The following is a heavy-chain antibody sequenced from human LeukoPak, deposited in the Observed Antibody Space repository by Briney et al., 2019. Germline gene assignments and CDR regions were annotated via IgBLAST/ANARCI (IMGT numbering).Heavy chain of an antibody. CDR1: GDSISTYH. CDR2: MYYTGST. J-gene: IGHJ4*02. D-gene: IGHD2-2*01. CDR3: ARLSSSAWNSFDF. V-gene: IGHV4-59*08. Sequence: SETLSLTCSVSGDSISTYHWSWIRQAPGKGLEWIGSMYYTGSTDYNPSVKSRVTISVDSSKNQFSLKLSSLTAADTAVYHCARLSSSAWNSFDFWGQGTLATVSS.